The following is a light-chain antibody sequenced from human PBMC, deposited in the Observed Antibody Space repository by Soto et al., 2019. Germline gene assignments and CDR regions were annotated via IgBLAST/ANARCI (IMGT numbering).Light chain of an antibody. CDR3: QQYNNWPPYT. V-gene: IGKV3-15*01. J-gene: IGKJ2*01. Sequence: EIVMTQSPATLSVSPGERATLSCRASQSVSSNLAWYQQKPGQAPRLLIYGASTRATGIPARFSGSGSGTEFPLTISTLQSEDFAVYYCQQYNNWPPYTFGQGTKLEFK. CDR1: QSVSSN. CDR2: GAS.